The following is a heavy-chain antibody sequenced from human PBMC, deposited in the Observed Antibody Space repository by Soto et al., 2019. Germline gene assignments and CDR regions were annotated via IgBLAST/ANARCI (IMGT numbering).Heavy chain of an antibody. CDR2: ISSSSSTI. Sequence: EVPLVESGGGLVQPGGSLRLSCAASGFTFSSYSMNWVRQAPGKGLEWVSYISSSSSTIYYADSVKGRFTISRDNAKNSLYLQINSRRDEDTAVYYCASDPFYDFEDYWGQGTLVTVSS. CDR1: GFTFSSYS. D-gene: IGHD3-3*01. J-gene: IGHJ4*02. CDR3: ASDPFYDFEDY. V-gene: IGHV3-48*02.